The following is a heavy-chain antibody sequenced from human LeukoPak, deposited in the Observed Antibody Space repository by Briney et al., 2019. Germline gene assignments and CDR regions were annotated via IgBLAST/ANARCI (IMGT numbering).Heavy chain of an antibody. CDR2: IRYDGSDK. J-gene: IGHJ6*03. D-gene: IGHD3-10*01. CDR1: GFTFSTYG. CDR3: TRAGGLVRGVHYYYYMDV. Sequence: GGSLRLSCAASGFTFSTYGMHWVRQAPGKGLEWVAFIRYDGSDKYYADSVKGRFTISRDNSKNTLSLQMNSLRPEDTAVYYCTRAGGLVRGVHYYYYMDVWGKGTTVTISS. V-gene: IGHV3-30*02.